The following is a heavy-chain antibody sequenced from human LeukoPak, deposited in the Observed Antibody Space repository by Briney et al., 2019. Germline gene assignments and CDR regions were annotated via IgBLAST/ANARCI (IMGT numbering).Heavy chain of an antibody. D-gene: IGHD6-13*01. V-gene: IGHV4-59*01. Sequence: SETLSLTCTVSGGSISSYYWSWIRQPPGKGLEWIGYIYYSGSTNYDPSLKSRVTISVDTSKNQFSLKLSSVTAADTAVYYCARSDSSSWYGGFYYWGQGTPVTVSS. CDR2: IYYSGST. CDR3: ARSDSSSWYGGFYY. J-gene: IGHJ4*02. CDR1: GGSISSYY.